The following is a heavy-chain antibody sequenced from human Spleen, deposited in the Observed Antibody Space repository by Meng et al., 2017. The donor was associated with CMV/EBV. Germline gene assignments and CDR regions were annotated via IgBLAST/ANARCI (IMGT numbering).Heavy chain of an antibody. CDR1: NY. Sequence: NYMSWVRQAPGKGLEWVSISYRGYSAYYADSVKGQFTISRDKAKNTLYLQMNSLRAEDTAVYYCARDLYYYDSSGYYYDNNMWVDPWGQGTLVTVSS. CDR2: SYRGYSA. V-gene: IGHV3-53*01. D-gene: IGHD3-22*01. J-gene: IGHJ5*02. CDR3: ARDLYYYDSSGYYYDNNMWVDP.